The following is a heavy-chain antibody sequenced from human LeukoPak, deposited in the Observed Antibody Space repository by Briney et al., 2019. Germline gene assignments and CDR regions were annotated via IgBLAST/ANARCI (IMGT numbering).Heavy chain of an antibody. CDR1: GGSLGRGSYS. D-gene: IGHD3-10*01. J-gene: IGHJ4*02. V-gene: IGHV4-30-2*01. Sequence: PSQTLSLTCAVSGGSLGRGSYSWSWIRQPPGKGLEWIGYIFHNGNTHYNPSLKSRVTLSIDKSKNQFSLKLSSVTAADTALYFCARGGGFYGTGTTHFDYWGQGTLVIVSS. CDR3: ARGGGFYGTGTTHFDY. CDR2: IFHNGNT.